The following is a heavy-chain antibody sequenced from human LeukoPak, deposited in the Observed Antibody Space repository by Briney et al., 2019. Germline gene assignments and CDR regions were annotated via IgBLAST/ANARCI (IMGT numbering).Heavy chain of an antibody. V-gene: IGHV3-7*01. CDR3: ARGFSSRTDYFDY. CDR1: GFTFSSYW. Sequence: GSLRLSCAASGFTFSSYWMSWVRQAPGKGLEWVAIIKEDGSLKFYVDSVKGRFTTSRDNAKNSLYLQMNSLRAEDTAVYYCARGFSSRTDYFDYWGQGTLVTVSS. CDR2: IKEDGSLK. D-gene: IGHD2-2*01. J-gene: IGHJ4*02.